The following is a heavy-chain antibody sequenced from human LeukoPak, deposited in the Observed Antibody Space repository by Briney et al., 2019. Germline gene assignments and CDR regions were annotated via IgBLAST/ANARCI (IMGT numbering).Heavy chain of an antibody. D-gene: IGHD6-13*01. J-gene: IGHJ3*02. CDR3: ASEYSSPYDAFDI. V-gene: IGHV4-30-2*01. CDR2: IYHSGST. CDR1: GGSISSGGYY. Sequence: PSETLSLTCTVSGGSISSGGYYWSWIRQPPGKGLEWIGYIYHSGSTYYNPSPKSRVTISVDRSKNQFSLKLSSVTAADTAVYYCASEYSSPYDAFDIWGQGTMVTVSS.